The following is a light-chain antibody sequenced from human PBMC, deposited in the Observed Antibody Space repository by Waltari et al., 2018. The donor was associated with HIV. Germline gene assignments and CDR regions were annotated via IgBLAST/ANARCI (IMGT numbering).Light chain of an antibody. CDR3: SSYAGSNNLV. Sequence: QSALTQPPSASGSPGQSVTISCTGTSSDIGGYNYVSWYQQHPGKAPKFMIYEVSKRPSGVPDRFFGSKSGNTASLTVSGLQAEDEADYYCSSYAGSNNLVFGGGTKLTVL. CDR1: SSDIGGYNY. V-gene: IGLV2-8*01. J-gene: IGLJ3*02. CDR2: EVS.